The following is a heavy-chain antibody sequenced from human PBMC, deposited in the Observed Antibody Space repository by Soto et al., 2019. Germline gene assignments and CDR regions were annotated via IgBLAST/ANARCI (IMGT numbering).Heavy chain of an antibody. V-gene: IGHV3-23*01. Sequence: VGSLRLSCAASGFTFSWDDMRWVRQATGKGLEWVSAISGSGGSTYYADSVKGRFTISRDNSKNTLYLQMNSLRAEDTAVYYCAKDPRLRLLDPYYDNFIPIDVWGHGTLVTVSS. CDR2: ISGSGGST. CDR3: AKDPRLRLLDPYYDNFIPIDV. D-gene: IGHD3-3*01. CDR1: GFTFSWDD. J-gene: IGHJ4*03.